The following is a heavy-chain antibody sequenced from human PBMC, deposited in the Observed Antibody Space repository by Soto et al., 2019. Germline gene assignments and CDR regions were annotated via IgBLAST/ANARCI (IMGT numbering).Heavy chain of an antibody. Sequence: PSETLSLTCTVSCGSISSGTYYWGWIRQPPGKGLEWIGSLYYTGRTYYSPPLKSRVTISVDTSKNHFSLNLTSVTAADTAVYYCARRLARGVIGWFDPWGQGTLVTVSS. V-gene: IGHV4-39*02. D-gene: IGHD3-10*01. CDR2: LYYTGRT. CDR1: CGSISSGTYY. CDR3: ARRLARGVIGWFDP. J-gene: IGHJ5*02.